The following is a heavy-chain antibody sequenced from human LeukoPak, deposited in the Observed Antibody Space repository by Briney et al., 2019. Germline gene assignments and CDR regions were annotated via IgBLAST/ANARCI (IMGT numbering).Heavy chain of an antibody. J-gene: IGHJ4*02. CDR3: ARAGIAAAGHYFDY. CDR1: GGSISSGGSS. V-gene: IGHV4-30-2*01. D-gene: IGHD6-13*01. Sequence: SETLSLTCAVSGGSISSGGSSWSWIRQPPGKGLECIGYIYHSGSTYYNPSLKSRVTISVDRSKNQFSLKLSSVTAADTAVYYCARAGIAAAGHYFDYWGQGTLVTVSS. CDR2: IYHSGST.